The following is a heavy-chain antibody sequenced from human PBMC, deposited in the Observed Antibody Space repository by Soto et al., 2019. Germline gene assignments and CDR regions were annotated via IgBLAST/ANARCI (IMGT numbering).Heavy chain of an antibody. J-gene: IGHJ6*02. V-gene: IGHV3-53*01. D-gene: IGHD2-15*01. CDR2: IYGGDST. Sequence: EVQLVESGGGLIQPGGSLRLSCAASGFTVSYFYMNWVRQAPGKGLEWVSVIYGGDSTYYADSVKGRFTTSRDSSKNTVYLQMNSLRAEDKAVYYCARVDSVDYYYGMDVWGQGTTVTVSS. CDR3: ARVDSVDYYYGMDV. CDR1: GFTVSYFY.